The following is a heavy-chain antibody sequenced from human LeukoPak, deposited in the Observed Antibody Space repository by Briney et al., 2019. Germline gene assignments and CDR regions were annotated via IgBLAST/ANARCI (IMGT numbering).Heavy chain of an antibody. V-gene: IGHV3-23*01. CDR2: FSASGGTT. CDR1: GFTFSRSA. CDR3: AKANYSGSYYFDS. D-gene: IGHD1-26*01. Sequence: SGGSLRLSCAASGFTFSRSAMNWVRQAPGKGLEWVSSFSASGGTTCYADSVKGRFTISRDNSKNTLSVQMNSLRAEDTAVYYCAKANYSGSYYFDSWGQGTLVTVSS. J-gene: IGHJ4*02.